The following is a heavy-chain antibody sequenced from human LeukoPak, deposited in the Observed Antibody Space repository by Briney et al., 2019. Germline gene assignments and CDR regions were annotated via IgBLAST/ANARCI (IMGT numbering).Heavy chain of an antibody. J-gene: IGHJ4*02. D-gene: IGHD6-19*01. CDR2: IWFDGRNK. CDR1: GFTFSNYG. V-gene: IGHV3-33*01. CDR3: AREWGPIAVSGGPGY. Sequence: QSGGSQRLFCAASGFTFSNYGMHWVRQAPGKGLEWVALIWFDGRNKFHADSVKGRFTISRDNSKNTLFLQMNSVRAADTAVYYCAREWGPIAVSGGPGYWGQGALVTVSS.